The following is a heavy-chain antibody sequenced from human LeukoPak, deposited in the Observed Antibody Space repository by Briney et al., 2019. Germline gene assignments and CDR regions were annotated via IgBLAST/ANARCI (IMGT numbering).Heavy chain of an antibody. V-gene: IGHV3-23*01. Sequence: GGSLRLSCAASGFTFSSYAMSLVRQAPGKGLEWVSAISGSGGSTYYADSVKGRFTISRDNSKNTLYLQMNSLRAEDTAVYYCAKGYFDDYGGNLGAFDIWGQGTMVTVSS. CDR2: ISGSGGST. CDR1: GFTFSSYA. J-gene: IGHJ3*02. D-gene: IGHD4-23*01. CDR3: AKGYFDDYGGNLGAFDI.